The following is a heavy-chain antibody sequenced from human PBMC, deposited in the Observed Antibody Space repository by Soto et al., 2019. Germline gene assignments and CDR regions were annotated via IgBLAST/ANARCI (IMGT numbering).Heavy chain of an antibody. Sequence: PSETLSLTCTVSGGSITSSSHYWGWIRQAPGKGLECIGNIYYDGNTYYNPSLKSRVTISLDTSKNQFSLRLNSVTAADTAVYYCARSSIAPRLFMYPFDYWGQGTLVT. CDR1: GGSITSSSHY. CDR2: IYYDGNT. CDR3: ARSSIAPRLFMYPFDY. J-gene: IGHJ4*02. V-gene: IGHV4-39*01. D-gene: IGHD6-6*01.